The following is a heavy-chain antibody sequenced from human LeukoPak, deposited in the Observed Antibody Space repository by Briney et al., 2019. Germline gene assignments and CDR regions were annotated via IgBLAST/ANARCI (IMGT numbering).Heavy chain of an antibody. Sequence: SETLSLTCTVSGGSISTYYWSWIRQSPGKGLEWIGSIYYSGSTNYNPSLKSRVTISVDTSKNQFSLELSSVTAADTAVYYCAVNLTRHTFHIWGKGTMVTVSS. CDR2: IYYSGST. V-gene: IGHV4-59*08. J-gene: IGHJ3*02. D-gene: IGHD1-1*01. CDR3: AVNLTRHTFHI. CDR1: GGSISTYY.